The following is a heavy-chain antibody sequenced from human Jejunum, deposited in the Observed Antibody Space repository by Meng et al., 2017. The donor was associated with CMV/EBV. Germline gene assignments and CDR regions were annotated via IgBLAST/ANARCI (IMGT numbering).Heavy chain of an antibody. CDR2: SSSSSSTI. D-gene: IGHD1-26*01. J-gene: IGHJ4*02. V-gene: IGHV3-48*04. CDR3: ATTGPARRYSGSYYYDY. Sequence: FSSYSMNWVSQGQGKGLEWVSYSSSSSSTIYYADSVKGRFTISRDNAKNSLYLQMNSRRAEDTAVYYCATTGPARRYSGSYYYDYWGQGTRVTVSS. CDR1: FSSYS.